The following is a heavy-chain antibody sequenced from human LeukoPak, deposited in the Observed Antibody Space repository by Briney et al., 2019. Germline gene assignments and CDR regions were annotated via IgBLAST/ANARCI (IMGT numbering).Heavy chain of an antibody. V-gene: IGHV4-4*07. CDR1: GGSISSYY. J-gene: IGHJ6*03. CDR3: ARDDYYYYYMDV. CDR2: IYTNGST. Sequence: SETLSLTCTVSGGSISSYYWSWIRQPAGKGLEWIGRIYTNGSTSYNPSLKSRVTMSVDTSKNQFSLKLSSVTAADTAVYYCARDDYYYYYMDVWGKGTTVTVSS.